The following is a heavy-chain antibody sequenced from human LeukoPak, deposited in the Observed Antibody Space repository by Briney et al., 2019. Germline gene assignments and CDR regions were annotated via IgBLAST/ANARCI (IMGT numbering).Heavy chain of an antibody. D-gene: IGHD3-3*01. Sequence: ASVTASSKPSRYTFTRYYMHWVPQSPGPRLEWMGIIKTSSIRTSYAQKLHSRVTMTRDMSTSTFYMELRSLRSEDTCVYYCARDHTQVTYYDFWSGYSYFDYCSQGSLVTVSS. V-gene: IGHV1-46*01. J-gene: IGHJ4*02. CDR1: RYTFTRYY. CDR2: IKTSSIRT. CDR3: ARDHTQVTYYDFWSGYSYFDY.